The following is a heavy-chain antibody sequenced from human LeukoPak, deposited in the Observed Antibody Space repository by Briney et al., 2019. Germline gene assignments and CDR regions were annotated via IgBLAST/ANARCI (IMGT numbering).Heavy chain of an antibody. V-gene: IGHV1-2*02. D-gene: IGHD2-2*03. CDR2: INPNSGGT. CDR3: ARDPLDRGDNWFDP. CDR1: GYTFTDFC. Sequence: ASVKVSCKASGYTFTDFCIHWVRQAPGQGLEWMGWINPNSGGTNYAQKFQGRVTMTRNTSISTAYMELSSLRSEDTAVYYCARDPLDRGDNWFDPWGQGTLVTVSS. J-gene: IGHJ5*02.